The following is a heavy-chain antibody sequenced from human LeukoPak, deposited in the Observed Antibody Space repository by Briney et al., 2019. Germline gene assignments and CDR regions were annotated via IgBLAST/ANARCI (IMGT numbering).Heavy chain of an antibody. CDR1: GFTFSSYE. J-gene: IGHJ3*02. V-gene: IGHV3-48*03. D-gene: IGHD3-22*01. Sequence: GGSLRLSCAASGFTFSSYEMNWVRQAPGKGLEWVSYISSSGSTIYYADSVKGRFTTSRDHSMNTVYLQMNSLRAEDTAVYYCARYYDSSGYTQGAFDIWGQGTMVTVS. CDR3: ARYYDSSGYTQGAFDI. CDR2: ISSSGSTI.